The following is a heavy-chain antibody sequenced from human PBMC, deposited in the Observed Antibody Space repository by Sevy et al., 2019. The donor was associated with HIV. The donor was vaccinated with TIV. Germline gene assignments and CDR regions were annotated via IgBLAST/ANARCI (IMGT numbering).Heavy chain of an antibody. J-gene: IGHJ5*02. Sequence: GGSLRLSCAASGFTFSSYSMNWVRQAPGKGLEWVSSISSSGSYMYYADSVKGRFTISRDNAENSLYLQMNSLRAEDTAVYYCARGDMTTVTKFDLWGQGTLVTVSS. V-gene: IGHV3-21*01. D-gene: IGHD4-17*01. CDR2: ISSSGSYM. CDR3: ARGDMTTVTKFDL. CDR1: GFTFSSYS.